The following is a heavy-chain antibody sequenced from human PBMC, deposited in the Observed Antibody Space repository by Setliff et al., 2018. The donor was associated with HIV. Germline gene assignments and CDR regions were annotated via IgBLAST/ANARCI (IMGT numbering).Heavy chain of an antibody. CDR1: GYTFTSYY. D-gene: IGHD5-12*01. J-gene: IGHJ4*02. CDR2: LNPSGDST. Sequence: VASVKVSCKASGYTFTSYYVHWVRQAPGQGLEWMGILNPSGDSTAYAQKFQGRVTMTRDTSTSTVYMELSSLRSEDTAVYYCARGALVATIDYFDYWGQGTLVTVSS. V-gene: IGHV1-46*01. CDR3: ARGALVATIDYFDY.